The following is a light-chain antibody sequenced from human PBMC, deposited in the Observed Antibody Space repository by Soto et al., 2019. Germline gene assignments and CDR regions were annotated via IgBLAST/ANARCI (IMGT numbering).Light chain of an antibody. CDR3: QQYNTYPYT. CDR1: QRIAGW. J-gene: IGKJ2*01. CDR2: DAS. Sequence: DIQMTQAPSALSSSIGARVTITCRASQRIAGWLAWYEQKPGKAPKFLIYDASSLESGVPSRFSGSGSGTESTLTISSLQPDDFPTYYCQQYNTYPYTFGQGTKVDIK. V-gene: IGKV1-5*01.